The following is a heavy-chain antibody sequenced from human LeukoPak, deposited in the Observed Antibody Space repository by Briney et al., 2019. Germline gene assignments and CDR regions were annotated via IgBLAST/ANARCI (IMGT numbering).Heavy chain of an antibody. Sequence: ASVKVSCKASGHTFTADFLHWVRQAPGQGLEWMGWINPKSGGTYYAQRFQGRVTMTRDTSITTAYMEVTSLRSDDTAVYYCAREVGYNYDFWGQGTLVTVSS. CDR1: GHTFTADF. D-gene: IGHD1-26*01. CDR3: AREVGYNYDF. CDR2: INPKSGGT. J-gene: IGHJ4*02. V-gene: IGHV1-2*02.